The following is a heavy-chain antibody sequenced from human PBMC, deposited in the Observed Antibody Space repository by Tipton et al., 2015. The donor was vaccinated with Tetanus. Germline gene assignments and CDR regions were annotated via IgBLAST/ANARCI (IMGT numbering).Heavy chain of an antibody. J-gene: IGHJ3*02. Sequence: TLSLTCNVSGASITSGRYFWGWVRQPPGKGLEWIGSIYYSGSTYYNPSLRSRVTLSVDTSNTQFSLRVTSVTAADTAVYYCARLSSSANDAHAFDIWGQGAMVTVSS. CDR1: GASITSGRYF. D-gene: IGHD3-22*01. CDR3: ARLSSSANDAHAFDI. V-gene: IGHV4-39*01. CDR2: IYYSGST.